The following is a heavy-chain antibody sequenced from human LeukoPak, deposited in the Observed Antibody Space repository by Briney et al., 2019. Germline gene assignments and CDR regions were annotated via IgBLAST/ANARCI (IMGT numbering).Heavy chain of an antibody. D-gene: IGHD6-19*01. CDR3: ARFRLARPARPFDY. Sequence: GGSLRLSCAASGFTFSSYAMSWVRQAPGKGLEWVSAISGSGGSIYYADSVKGRFTISRDNSKNTLYLQMNSLRAEDTAVYYCARFRLARPARPFDYWGQGTLVTVSS. CDR1: GFTFSSYA. J-gene: IGHJ4*02. V-gene: IGHV3-23*01. CDR2: ISGSGGSI.